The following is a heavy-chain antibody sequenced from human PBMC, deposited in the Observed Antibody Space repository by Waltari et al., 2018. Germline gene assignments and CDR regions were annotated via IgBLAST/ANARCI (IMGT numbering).Heavy chain of an antibody. CDR1: GFTFVAST. V-gene: IGHV3-73*01. J-gene: IGHJ6*02. Sequence: EVQLVESGGGLVQPGGSLKLSCAASGFTFVASTVHWVRQASGKGLEWVGRLGTNPNNFAAAYAASVKGRFIISRDDSKNTAYLQMNSLKTEDTAVYYCTRVDLVGDPTLGNFYYYGMDVWGQGTTVTVSS. D-gene: IGHD1-26*01. CDR3: TRVDLVGDPTLGNFYYYGMDV. CDR2: LGTNPNNFAA.